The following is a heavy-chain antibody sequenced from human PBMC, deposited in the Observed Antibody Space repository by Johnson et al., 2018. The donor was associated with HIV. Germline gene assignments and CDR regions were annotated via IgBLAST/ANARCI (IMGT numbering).Heavy chain of an antibody. Sequence: QVQLVESGGAVVQPGRSLRLSCAASGFTFSSYGMHWVRQAPGKGLEWVAFIRYDGSNKYYADSVKGRFTISRDNSKNTLYLQMNSLRAEDTAVYYCARFDEGWTAFDIWGQGTMVTVSS. D-gene: IGHD2-15*01. CDR1: GFTFSSYG. CDR3: ARFDEGWTAFDI. J-gene: IGHJ3*02. CDR2: IRYDGSNK. V-gene: IGHV3-33*08.